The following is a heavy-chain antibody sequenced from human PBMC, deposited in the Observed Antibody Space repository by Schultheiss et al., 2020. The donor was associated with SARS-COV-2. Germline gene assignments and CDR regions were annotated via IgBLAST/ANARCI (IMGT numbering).Heavy chain of an antibody. CDR1: GGSISSGGYY. Sequence: SETLSLTCTVSGGSISSGGYYWSWIRQHPGKGLEWIGEIYHSGSTDYNPSLKSRVTISVDTSKNQFSLKLSSVTAADTAVYYCARVSYYYDSSGYSAWFDSWGQGTLVTVSS. CDR2: IYHSGST. V-gene: IGHV4-39*07. CDR3: ARVSYYYDSSGYSAWFDS. J-gene: IGHJ5*01. D-gene: IGHD3-22*01.